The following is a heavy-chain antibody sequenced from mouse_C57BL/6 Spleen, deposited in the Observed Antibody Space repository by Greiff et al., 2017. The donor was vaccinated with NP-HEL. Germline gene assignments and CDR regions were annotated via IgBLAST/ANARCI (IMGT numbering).Heavy chain of an antibody. D-gene: IGHD2-4*01. V-gene: IGHV1-7*01. J-gene: IGHJ4*01. CDR1: GYTFTSYW. CDR3: SRREYDYVGYAMDY. CDR2: INPSSGYT. Sequence: VQLQQSGAELAKPGASVKLSCKASGYTFTSYWMHWVKQRPGQGLEWIGYINPSSGYTKYNQKFKDKATLTADKSSSTAYMQLSSLTYEDSAVDYCSRREYDYVGYAMDYWGQGTSVTVSS.